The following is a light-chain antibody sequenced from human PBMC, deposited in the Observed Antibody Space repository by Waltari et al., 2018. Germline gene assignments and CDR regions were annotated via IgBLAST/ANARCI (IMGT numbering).Light chain of an antibody. Sequence: QSVLTPPHSASAAPGQSVTTSSSGSSSTIGNTFLPRYQQLPGTAPKLLIYDSNKRPSGIPDRFSGSTSGTSATLGITGLRTGDEADYYCGTWDDSLSAWVFGGGTKLTVL. J-gene: IGLJ3*02. CDR1: SSTIGNTF. CDR2: DSN. V-gene: IGLV1-51*01. CDR3: GTWDDSLSAWV.